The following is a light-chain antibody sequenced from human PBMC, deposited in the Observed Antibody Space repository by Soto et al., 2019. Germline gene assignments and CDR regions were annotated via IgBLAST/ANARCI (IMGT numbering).Light chain of an antibody. J-gene: IGLJ1*01. CDR3: CSYAAAGVYV. CDR1: SSDVGSYNL. Sequence: VLTQPASVSGSPGQSITISCTGTSSDVGSYNLVSWYQQHPGKAPKLMIYEVSKRPSGVSNRFSGSKSGNTASLTISGLQAEDEADYYCCSYAAAGVYVFGTGTKVTVL. CDR2: EVS. V-gene: IGLV2-23*02.